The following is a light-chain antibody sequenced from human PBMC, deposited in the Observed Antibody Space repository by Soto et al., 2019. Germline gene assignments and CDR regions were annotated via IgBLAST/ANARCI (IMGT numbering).Light chain of an antibody. Sequence: QPVLTQSPSASASLGASVKLTCTLSSGHSSYAIAWHQQQPEKGPRYLMKLNSDGSHSKVDGIPDRFSGSSSGAERYLTISSLQSEDEADYYCQTWGSGIRVVFGGGTKLTVL. CDR3: QTWGSGIRVV. J-gene: IGLJ2*01. CDR1: SGHSSYA. CDR2: LNSDGSH. V-gene: IGLV4-69*01.